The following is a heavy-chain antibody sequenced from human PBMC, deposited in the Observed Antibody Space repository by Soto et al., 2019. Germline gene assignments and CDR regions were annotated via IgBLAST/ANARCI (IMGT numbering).Heavy chain of an antibody. CDR1: GGSISSGGYS. Sequence: SETLSLTCAVSGGSISSGGYSWSWIRQPPGKGLEWIGYIYHSGSTYYNPSLKSRVSISVDTSKKQFSLKLSSVTAADTAVYYCVWREFYYYDMDVWGQGTTVTVSS. CDR2: IYHSGST. CDR3: VWREFYYYDMDV. V-gene: IGHV4-30-2*01. J-gene: IGHJ6*02. D-gene: IGHD3-3*01.